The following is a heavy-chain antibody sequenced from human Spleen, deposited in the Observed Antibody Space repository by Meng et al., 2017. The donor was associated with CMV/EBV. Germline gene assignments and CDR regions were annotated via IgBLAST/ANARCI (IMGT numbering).Heavy chain of an antibody. D-gene: IGHD6-19*01. CDR1: GFTFDDYY. CDR2: ISNSGHTI. V-gene: IGHV3-11*01. Sequence: SGFTFDDYYMNWIRQAPGKGLEWVSYISNSGHTIYYADSVKGRFTISRDNAKNSLYLQMNSLRAEDTAVYYCAGDGGGISVAGWFDPWGQGTLVTVSS. J-gene: IGHJ5*02. CDR3: AGDGGGISVAGWFDP.